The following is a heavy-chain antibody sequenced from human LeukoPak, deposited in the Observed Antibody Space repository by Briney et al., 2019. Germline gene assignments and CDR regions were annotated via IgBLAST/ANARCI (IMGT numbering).Heavy chain of an antibody. V-gene: IGHV3-23*01. CDR3: ARGYYYYMDV. Sequence: KSGGSLRLSCAASGLIFSSYVMSWVRQAPGKGLEWVSTISGTGSDTYYTDSVKGRFTISRDNSKNTLYLQMNSLSGEDTAVYYCARGYYYYMDVWGQGTTVTFSS. CDR1: GLIFSSYV. CDR2: ISGTGSDT. J-gene: IGHJ6*02.